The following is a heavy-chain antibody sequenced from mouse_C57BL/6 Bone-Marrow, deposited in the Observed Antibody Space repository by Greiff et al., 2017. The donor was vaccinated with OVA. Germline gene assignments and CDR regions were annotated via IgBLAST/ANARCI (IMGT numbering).Heavy chain of an antibody. CDR3: ARGPYYFDY. CDR2: ISDGGSYT. V-gene: IGHV5-4*01. Sequence: VQLQQSGGGLVKPGGSLKLSCAASGFTFSSYAMSWVRQTPEKRLEWVATISDGGSYTYYPDNVKGRFTISRDNAKNNLYLQMSHLKSEDTAMYYCARGPYYFDYWGQGTTLTVSS. CDR1: GFTFSSYA. J-gene: IGHJ2*01.